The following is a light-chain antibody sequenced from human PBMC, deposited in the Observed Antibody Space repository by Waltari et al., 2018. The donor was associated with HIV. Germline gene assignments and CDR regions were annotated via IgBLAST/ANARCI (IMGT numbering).Light chain of an antibody. CDR2: DNN. J-gene: IGLJ3*02. CDR3: GTWDSSVSAGV. V-gene: IGLV1-51*01. CDR1: TSNRGKNY. Sequence: QSVLTQPPSVSAAPGQKVTISCSGSTSNRGKNYVAWYQPFPETAPKLIIYDNNKRPSGIPDRFSGSKSGTSATLTITGLQTGDEADYYCGTWDSSVSAGVFGGGSKLTVL.